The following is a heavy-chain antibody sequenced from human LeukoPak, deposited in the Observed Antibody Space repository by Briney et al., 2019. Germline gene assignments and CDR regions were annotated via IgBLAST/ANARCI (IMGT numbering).Heavy chain of an antibody. Sequence: PSETLSLTCTVSGGSISSSSYYWGWIRQPPGKGLEWIGSIYYSGSTYYNPSLKSRVTISVDTSKNQFSLKLSSVTAADTAVYYCASEGTAAAGLFWGQGTLVTVSS. CDR3: ASEGTAAAGLF. J-gene: IGHJ4*02. D-gene: IGHD6-13*01. V-gene: IGHV4-39*01. CDR1: GGSISSSSYY. CDR2: IYYSGST.